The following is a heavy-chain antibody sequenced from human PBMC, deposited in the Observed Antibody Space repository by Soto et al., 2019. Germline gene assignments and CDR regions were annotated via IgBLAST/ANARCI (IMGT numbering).Heavy chain of an antibody. J-gene: IGHJ4*02. CDR3: TRLRNFEGPPGSH. V-gene: IGHV3-73*01. D-gene: IGHD3-10*01. CDR2: IRSKADTYAT. CDR1: GFSFSGSA. Sequence: EVQLVESGGGLVQPGGSLKLSCAASGFSFSGSAVHWVRQASGKGLEWVGRIRSKADTYATAYAASVEGRFTISRDDSKNTAYLQMNSLKTEDTAVYYCTRLRNFEGPPGSHWGQGTLVTVSS.